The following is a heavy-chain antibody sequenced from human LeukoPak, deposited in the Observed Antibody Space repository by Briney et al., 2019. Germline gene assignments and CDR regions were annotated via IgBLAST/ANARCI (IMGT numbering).Heavy chain of an antibody. Sequence: GGSLRLSCAASGFTFSSYAMSWVRQAPGKGLEWVSAISGSGGSTYYADSVKGRSTISRDNSKNTLYLQMNSLRAEDTAVYYCAKSDYYYYYGMDVWGKGTTVTVSS. CDR3: AKSDYYYYYGMDV. CDR2: ISGSGGST. J-gene: IGHJ6*04. V-gene: IGHV3-23*01. CDR1: GFTFSSYA.